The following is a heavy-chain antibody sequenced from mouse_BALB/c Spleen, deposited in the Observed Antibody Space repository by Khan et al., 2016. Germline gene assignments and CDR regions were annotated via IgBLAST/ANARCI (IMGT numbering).Heavy chain of an antibody. D-gene: IGHD1-1*01. CDR2: IYPSDSYT. V-gene: IGHV1-69*02. CDR3: TRDYHGTSSMDY. Sequence: QVQLQQSGAELVRPGASVKLSCKASGYTFTNYWINWVKQRPGQGLEWIGNIYPSDSYTNYNQKFKDMATLTVDKSSNTAYMQLSSPTSEDSAVYYCTRDYHGTSSMDYWGQGTSVTVSS. CDR1: GYTFTNYW. J-gene: IGHJ4*01.